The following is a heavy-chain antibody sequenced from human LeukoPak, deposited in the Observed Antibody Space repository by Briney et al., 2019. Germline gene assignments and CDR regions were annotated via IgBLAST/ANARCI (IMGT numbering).Heavy chain of an antibody. D-gene: IGHD6-13*01. CDR3: AITTTIAAAGLDY. J-gene: IGHJ4*02. V-gene: IGHV3-30*04. Sequence: GRSLRLSYAASGFTFSRYAIHWVRQTPGKGLEWVAVISFDGSNEDYADSVKGRFTISRDNSKNTLYLQMSSLRPEDTAVYYCAITTTIAAAGLDYWGQGTLVTVSS. CDR1: GFTFSRYA. CDR2: ISFDGSNE.